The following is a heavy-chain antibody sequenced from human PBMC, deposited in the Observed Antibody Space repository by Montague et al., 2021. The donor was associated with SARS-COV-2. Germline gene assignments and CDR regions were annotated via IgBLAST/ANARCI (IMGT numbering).Heavy chain of an antibody. J-gene: IGHJ6*02. V-gene: IGHV4-38-2*01. CDR1: GDSISTDNW. Sequence: SETLSLTCVVSGDSISTDNWWTWVRLPPGKGLEWIGSIYYSGSTYYNPSLKSRVTISVDTSKNQFSLKLSSVTAADTAVYYCARLVETYYYYYGMDVWGQGTTVTVSS. D-gene: IGHD4-23*01. CDR2: IYYSGST. CDR3: ARLVETYYYYYGMDV.